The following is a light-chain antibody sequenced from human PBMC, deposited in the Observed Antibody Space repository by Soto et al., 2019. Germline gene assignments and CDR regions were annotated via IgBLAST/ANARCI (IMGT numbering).Light chain of an antibody. CDR2: DAS. CDR1: HSIGTW. Sequence: DIQMTQSPSALSASLGDRVTITCRASHSIGTWLAWYQQRPGKAPKLLIYDASSLGSGVPSRFSGGGSGTEFTLTINSLQPDDFGTYYCHQYKSYTPYTIGQGTKVEIK. J-gene: IGKJ2*01. CDR3: HQYKSYTPYT. V-gene: IGKV1-5*01.